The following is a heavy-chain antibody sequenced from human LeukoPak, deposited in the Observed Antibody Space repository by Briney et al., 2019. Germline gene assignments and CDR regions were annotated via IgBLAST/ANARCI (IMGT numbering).Heavy chain of an antibody. J-gene: IGHJ3*02. CDR3: ARGPSRLYFLFHVGNAFDI. Sequence: SETLSLTCAVYGGSFSGYYWSWIRQPPGKGLEWIGEINHSGSTNYNPSLKSRVTISVDTSKNQFSLKLRSVTAADTAVYYCARGPSRLYFLFHVGNAFDIWGQGTMVTVSS. CDR2: INHSGST. D-gene: IGHD2/OR15-2a*01. CDR1: GGSFSGYY. V-gene: IGHV4-34*01.